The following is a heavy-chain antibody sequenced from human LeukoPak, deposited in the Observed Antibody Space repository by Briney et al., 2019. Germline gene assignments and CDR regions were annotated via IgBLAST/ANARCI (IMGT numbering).Heavy chain of an antibody. CDR2: ISDSGGIT. Sequence: GGSLRLSCAASGFTFSSYAMSWVRQAPGKGLEWVSAISDSGGITYYADSVKGRFTISRDNSKNTVYLQMNSLRAEDTATFYCAKVVVVAATPRGYFDYWGQGILVTVSS. D-gene: IGHD2-15*01. CDR3: AKVVVVAATPRGYFDY. CDR1: GFTFSSYA. J-gene: IGHJ4*02. V-gene: IGHV3-23*01.